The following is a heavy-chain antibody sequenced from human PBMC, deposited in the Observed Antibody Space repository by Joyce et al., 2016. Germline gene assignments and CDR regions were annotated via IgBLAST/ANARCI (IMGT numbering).Heavy chain of an antibody. CDR2: INSDGSTT. Sequence: EVQLVESGGGLVQPGGSLRLSCEASGFTFSNYWMRWVRQAPGKGLVWVSRINSDGSTTNYADSVKGRFTSSRDNAKNTLYLQMNSLRDEDTAVYHCARSLYSGSQQDYWGQGTLVTVSS. CDR1: GFTFSNYW. CDR3: ARSLYSGSQQDY. J-gene: IGHJ4*02. D-gene: IGHD1-26*01. V-gene: IGHV3-74*01.